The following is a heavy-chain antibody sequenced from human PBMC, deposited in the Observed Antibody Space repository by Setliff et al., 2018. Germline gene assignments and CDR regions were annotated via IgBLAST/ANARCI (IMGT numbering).Heavy chain of an antibody. Sequence: SETLSLTCTVSGGSMIGGHYYWSWIRQPPGKGLEWIGEINHTGSTNYSPSLKSRVTISVDTSKNQFSLKLTSVTAADTAVYYCARGYCSSPSCFFAGWFDPWGQGTLVTVSS. V-gene: IGHV4-34*01. J-gene: IGHJ5*02. CDR1: GGSMIGGHYY. CDR2: INHTGST. D-gene: IGHD2-2*01. CDR3: ARGYCSSPSCFFAGWFDP.